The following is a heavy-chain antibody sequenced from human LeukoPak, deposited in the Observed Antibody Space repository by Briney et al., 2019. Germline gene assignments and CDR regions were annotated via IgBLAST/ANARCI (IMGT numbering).Heavy chain of an antibody. Sequence: PGGSLRLSCAASGFTFSSYSMNWVRQAPGEGLEWVSSISSSSSYIYYADSVKGRFTISRDNAKNSLYLQMNSLRAEDTAVYYCARDPHYYYDSSGYSPHWGQGTLVTVSS. CDR3: ARDPHYYYDSSGYSPH. J-gene: IGHJ4*02. D-gene: IGHD3-22*01. CDR2: ISSSSSYI. CDR1: GFTFSSYS. V-gene: IGHV3-21*01.